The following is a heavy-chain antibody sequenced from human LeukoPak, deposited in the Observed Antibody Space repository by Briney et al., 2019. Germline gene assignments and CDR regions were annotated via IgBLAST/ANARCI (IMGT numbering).Heavy chain of an antibody. D-gene: IGHD2-2*01. Sequence: SETLSLTCTVSGGSISSSSYYWGWIRQPPGKGLEWIGGIYYSGSTYYNPSLKSRVTISVDTSKNQFSLKLSSVTAADTAVYYCARHLSVYCSSTSCPPWGIYYFDYWGQGTLVTVSS. CDR2: IYYSGST. CDR3: ARHLSVYCSSTSCPPWGIYYFDY. V-gene: IGHV4-39*01. CDR1: GGSISSSSYY. J-gene: IGHJ4*02.